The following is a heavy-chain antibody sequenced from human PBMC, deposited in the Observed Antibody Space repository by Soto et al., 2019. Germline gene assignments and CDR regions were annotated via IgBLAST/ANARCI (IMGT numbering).Heavy chain of an antibody. CDR3: ARAGSLRNYDFWSGYYTNWFDP. CDR2: IYYSGST. Sequence: ASETLSVTCTVSGGSISSYYWSWIRQPPGKGLEWIGYIYYSGSTNYNPSLKSRVTISVDTSKNQFSLKLSSVTAADTAVYYCARAGSLRNYDFWSGYYTNWFDPGGQGTMGTVS. V-gene: IGHV4-59*01. CDR1: GGSISSYY. J-gene: IGHJ5*02. D-gene: IGHD3-3*01.